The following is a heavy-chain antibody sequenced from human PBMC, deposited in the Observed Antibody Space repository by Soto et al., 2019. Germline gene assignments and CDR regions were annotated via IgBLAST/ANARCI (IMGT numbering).Heavy chain of an antibody. CDR2: ISSSSSYI. V-gene: IGHV3-21*01. Sequence: PGGSLRLSCAASGFTFSSYSMNWVRQAPGKGLEWVSSISSSSSYIYYADSVKGRFTISRDNAKNSLYLQMNSLRAEDTAVYYCEGIAELTVRYYGMDVCGQGPKVTVYS. CDR3: EGIAELTVRYYGMDV. J-gene: IGHJ6*02. CDR1: GFTFSSYS. D-gene: IGHD6-13*01.